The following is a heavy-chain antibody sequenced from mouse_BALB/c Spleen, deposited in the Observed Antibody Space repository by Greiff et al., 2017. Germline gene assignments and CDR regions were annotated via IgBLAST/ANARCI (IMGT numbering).Heavy chain of an antibody. Sequence: VQLQQSGAELVKPGASVKLSCTASGFNIKDTYMHWVKQRPEQGLEWIGRIDPANGNTKYDPKFQGKATITADTSSNTAYLQLSSLTSEDTAVYYCARTGGKYGNYLPYYYAMDYWGQGTSVTVSS. CDR2: IDPANGNT. CDR3: ARTGGKYGNYLPYYYAMDY. D-gene: IGHD2-10*02. CDR1: GFNIKDTY. V-gene: IGHV14-3*02. J-gene: IGHJ4*01.